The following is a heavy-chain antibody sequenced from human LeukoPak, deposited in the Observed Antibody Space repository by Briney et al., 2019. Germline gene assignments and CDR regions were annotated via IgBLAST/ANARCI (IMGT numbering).Heavy chain of an antibody. V-gene: IGHV3-66*01. CDR2: IYSGGST. J-gene: IGHJ4*02. D-gene: IGHD2-2*01. CDR1: GFTVSSNY. CDR3: ARVYPLRVPGAMDY. Sequence: GGSLRLSCAASGFTVSSNYMSWVRQAPGKGLEWVSVIYSGGSTYYADSVKGRFTISRDNSKNTLYLQMNSLRAEDTAVYYCARVYPLRVPGAMDYWGQGTLVTVSS.